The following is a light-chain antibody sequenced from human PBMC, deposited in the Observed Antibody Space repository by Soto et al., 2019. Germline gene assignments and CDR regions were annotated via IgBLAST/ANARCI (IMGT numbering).Light chain of an antibody. V-gene: IGLV1-51*02. Sequence: QAVVTQPPSVSAAPGQKVTISCSGSSSNIGNTYVSWYQQFPETAPKLLIFENSKRPSGIPDRFSGSKSGTSATLGITGLQPGDEADYYCGTWDSNLNTDVFGTGTKLTVL. CDR3: GTWDSNLNTDV. J-gene: IGLJ1*01. CDR2: ENS. CDR1: SSNIGNTY.